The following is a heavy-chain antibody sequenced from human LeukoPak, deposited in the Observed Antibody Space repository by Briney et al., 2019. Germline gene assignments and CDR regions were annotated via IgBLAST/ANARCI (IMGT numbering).Heavy chain of an antibody. CDR3: AKVQGYDFWSGYSGFDY. CDR2: ISGSGGST. Sequence: GGSLRLSCAASGLTVSSNYMSWVRQAPGKGLEWVSAISGSGGSTYYADSVKGRFTISRDNSKNTLYLQMNSLRAEDTAVYYCAKVQGYDFWSGYSGFDYWGQGTLVTVSS. D-gene: IGHD3-3*01. J-gene: IGHJ4*02. CDR1: GLTVSSNY. V-gene: IGHV3-23*01.